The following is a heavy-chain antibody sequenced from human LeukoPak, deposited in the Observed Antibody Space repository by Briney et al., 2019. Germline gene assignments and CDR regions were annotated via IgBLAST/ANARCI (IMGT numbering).Heavy chain of an antibody. J-gene: IGHJ4*02. CDR1: GFTFSSYA. CDR2: ISGSGGST. CDR3: AGYLTSGWDRSDDY. D-gene: IGHD6-19*01. V-gene: IGHV3-23*01. Sequence: GGSLRLSCAASGFTFSSYAMSWVRQAPGKGLEWVSAISGSGGSTYYADSVKGRFTISRDNSKNTLYLQMNSLRAEDTAVYYCAGYLTSGWDRSDDYWGQGTLVTVSS.